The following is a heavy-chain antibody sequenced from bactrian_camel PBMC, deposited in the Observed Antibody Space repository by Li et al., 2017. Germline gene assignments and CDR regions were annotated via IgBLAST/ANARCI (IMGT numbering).Heavy chain of an antibody. J-gene: IGHJ6*01. CDR3: ASGITVVADRVVLDFGY. CDR2: VKSDGTA. V-gene: IGHV3S57*01. Sequence: HVQLVESGGGSVQAGGALRLSCVGSGRIFSTCGMAWHRQAPGKERDLVSSVKSDGTADYAESVKGRFTISKDNTKNTVSLEMNSLQPEDTAVYYCASGITVVADRVVLDFGYWGQGTQVTVS. D-gene: IGHD6*01. CDR1: GRIFSTCG.